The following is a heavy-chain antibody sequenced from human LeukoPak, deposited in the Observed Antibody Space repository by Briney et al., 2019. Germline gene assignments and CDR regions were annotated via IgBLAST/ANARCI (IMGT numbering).Heavy chain of an antibody. J-gene: IGHJ3*02. CDR1: GGSISSSNW. Sequence: SGTLSLTCAVSGGSISSSNWWSWVRQPPGKGLEWIGEIYHGGSTNYNPSLKSRVTISVDKSKNQFSLKLSSVTAADTAVYYCARQGYDSVGATYLQVMDAFDIWGQGTMVTVSS. CDR3: ARQGYDSVGATYLQVMDAFDI. V-gene: IGHV4-4*02. D-gene: IGHD1-26*01. CDR2: IYHGGST.